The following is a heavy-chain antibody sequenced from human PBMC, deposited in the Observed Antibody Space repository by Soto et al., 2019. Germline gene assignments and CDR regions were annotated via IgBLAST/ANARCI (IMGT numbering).Heavy chain of an antibody. CDR3: VKDSSPGGYFDS. D-gene: IGHD2-15*01. V-gene: IGHV3-30*18. CDR2: ISDDGSEK. J-gene: IGHJ4*02. Sequence: QVQLVESGGGVVHPGRSLRLSCAVSGFTFRNFGMHWVRQAPGKGLEWVAFISDDGSEKYYAESVKGRFTVFRDNYKNTMALQMNSLRSDDTAVYYCVKDSSPGGYFDSWGQGTLVTVSS. CDR1: GFTFRNFG.